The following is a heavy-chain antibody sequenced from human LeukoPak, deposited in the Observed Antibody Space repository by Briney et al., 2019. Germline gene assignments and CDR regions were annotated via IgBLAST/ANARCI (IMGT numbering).Heavy chain of an antibody. CDR3: ARQGTTDEYGGRPDWFDP. V-gene: IGHV4-39*01. D-gene: IGHD4/OR15-4a*01. CDR2: IYYSGST. CDR1: GGSISSSSYY. Sequence: PSETLSLTCTVSGGSISSSSYYWGWIRQPPGKGLEWIGSIYYSGSTYYNPSLKSRVTISVDTSKNQFSLKLSSVTAADTAVYYCARQGTTDEYGGRPDWFDPWGQGTLVTVSS. J-gene: IGHJ5*02.